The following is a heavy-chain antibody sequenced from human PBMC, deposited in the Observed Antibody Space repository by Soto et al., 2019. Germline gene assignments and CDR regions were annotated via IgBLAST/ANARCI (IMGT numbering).Heavy chain of an antibody. J-gene: IGHJ4*02. Sequence: VRQAPGKGLEWVSAISGSGGSTYYADSVKGRFTISRDNSKNTLYLQMNSLRAEDTAVYYCAKSWYSSGWYYFDYWGQGTLVTVSS. D-gene: IGHD6-19*01. CDR3: AKSWYSSGWYYFDY. V-gene: IGHV3-23*01. CDR2: ISGSGGST.